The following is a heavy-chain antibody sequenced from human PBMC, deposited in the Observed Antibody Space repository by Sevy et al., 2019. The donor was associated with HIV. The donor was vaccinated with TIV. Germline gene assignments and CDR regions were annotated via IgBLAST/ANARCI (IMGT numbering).Heavy chain of an antibody. CDR3: AKEKGEGSGSYFDY. CDR2: ISWDGGST. Sequence: GGSLRLSCAASGFTFDDYTMHWVRQAPGKGLEWVSLISWDGGSTYYADSVKGRFTISRDNSKNSLYLQMNSLRTEDTTLYYCAKEKGEGSGSYFDYWGQGTLVTVSS. CDR1: GFTFDDYT. D-gene: IGHD1-26*01. V-gene: IGHV3-43*01. J-gene: IGHJ4*02.